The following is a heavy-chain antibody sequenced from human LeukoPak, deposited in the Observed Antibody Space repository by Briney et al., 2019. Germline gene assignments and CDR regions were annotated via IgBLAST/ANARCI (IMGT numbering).Heavy chain of an antibody. J-gene: IGHJ6*02. CDR1: GYSFTSYW. CDR2: IYPGDSDT. D-gene: IGHD6-13*01. V-gene: IGHV5-51*01. Sequence: GESLKISCKGSGYSFTSYWIGWVRQMPGKGLEWIGIIYPGDSDTRCSPSFQGQVTISADKSISTAYLQWSSLKASDTAMYYCARLTPYSSSWYLVHYYYGMDVWGQGTTVSVSS. CDR3: ARLTPYSSSWYLVHYYYGMDV.